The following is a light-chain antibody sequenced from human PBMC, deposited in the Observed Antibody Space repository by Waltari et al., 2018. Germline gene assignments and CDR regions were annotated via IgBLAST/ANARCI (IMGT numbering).Light chain of an antibody. V-gene: IGLV2-23*02. CDR3: SSDASSRKGL. CDR1: SSDVGNYKR. Sequence: QSALTQPASVSGSPGQSITISCTGTSSDVGNYKRVSWYQQHPGKAPKLMIYAVSKRPTVASDRFTGSKSGDMASQTISGLLPEDEAEYFSSSDASSRKGLFGGGTKVTVL. CDR2: AVS. J-gene: IGLJ2*01.